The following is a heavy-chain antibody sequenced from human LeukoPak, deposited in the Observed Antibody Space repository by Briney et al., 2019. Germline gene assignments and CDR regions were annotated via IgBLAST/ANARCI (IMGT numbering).Heavy chain of an antibody. CDR3: ARAGPDNGDHTSYQKNDY. J-gene: IGHJ4*02. CDR1: GFTLSSYT. D-gene: IGHD4-17*01. V-gene: IGHV3-21*01. CDR2: ISSSTSYI. Sequence: SGGSLRLSCAVSGFTLSSYTVNWVRQAPGKGLEWVSSISSSTSYIYYADSVKGRFTISRDNPKNSLQLQMNSLRDEDTAVYYCARAGPDNGDHTSYQKNDYWGQGTLVTVSS.